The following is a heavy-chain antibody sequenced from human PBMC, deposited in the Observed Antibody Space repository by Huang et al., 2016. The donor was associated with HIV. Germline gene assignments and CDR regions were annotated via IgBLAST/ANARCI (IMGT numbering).Heavy chain of an antibody. CDR2: IYSNGDG. CDR1: GFSLTTIGVG. CDR3: AHSTDASAATFYFDF. V-gene: IGHV2-5*01. Sequence: QITLRESGPALVKPTQTLTLTCTFSGFSLTTIGVGVGWLRQPPGQALEWLAFIYSNGDGRYSPALSSRLTITKDTSKNQVVLTMTNMDPVDTATYYCAHSTDASAATFYFDFWGQGTLVAVSS. D-gene: IGHD6-25*01. J-gene: IGHJ4*02.